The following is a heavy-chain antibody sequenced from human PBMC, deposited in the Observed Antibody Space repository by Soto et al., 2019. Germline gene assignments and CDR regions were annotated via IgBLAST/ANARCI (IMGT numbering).Heavy chain of an antibody. Sequence: PSETLSPTCAVYGGSFGGHYCSWIRQPPEKGMEWMGEINHSGNTNYHPSLKSRVTISVDTSKNQFSLKLSSVTAADTAVYYCARGRRTLAGYSYGRYSYFDYWGQGTLVTVSS. CDR1: GGSFGGHY. J-gene: IGHJ4*02. D-gene: IGHD5-18*01. CDR3: ARGRRTLAGYSYGRYSYFDY. CDR2: INHSGNT. V-gene: IGHV4-34*01.